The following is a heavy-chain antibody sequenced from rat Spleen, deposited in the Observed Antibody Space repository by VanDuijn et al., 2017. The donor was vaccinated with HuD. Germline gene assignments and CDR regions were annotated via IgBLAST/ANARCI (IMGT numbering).Heavy chain of an antibody. CDR2: ISTGGNT. D-gene: IGHD1-4*01. Sequence: QVHLKESGPGLVQSSQTLSLTCTVSGFSLTSNGVSWVRQPPGEGLEWIAAISTGGNTYYNSALSSRLSTSRDTSKSQVFLKVHSWETEDTATNFCTRESLPGYNSHWFVYWGQGTLVTVSS. CDR1: GFSLTSNG. V-gene: IGHV2S12*01. CDR3: TRESLPGYNSHWFVY. J-gene: IGHJ3*01.